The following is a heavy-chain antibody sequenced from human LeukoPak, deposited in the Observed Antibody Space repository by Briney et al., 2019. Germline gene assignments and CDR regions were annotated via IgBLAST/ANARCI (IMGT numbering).Heavy chain of an antibody. CDR1: GFTVSSNF. V-gene: IGHV3-53*01. Sequence: GGSLRLSCAASGFTVSSNFMSWVRQAPGKGLEWVSVIYGGGSTYYADPVEGRFTISRDSSRNALYLQMNSLRAEDTAVYYCARSVPYGDYQYYDAFDIWGQGTMVTVSS. J-gene: IGHJ3*02. D-gene: IGHD4-17*01. CDR3: ARSVPYGDYQYYDAFDI. CDR2: IYGGGST.